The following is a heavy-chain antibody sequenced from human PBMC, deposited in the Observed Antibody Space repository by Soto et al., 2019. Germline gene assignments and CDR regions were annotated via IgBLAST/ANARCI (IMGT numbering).Heavy chain of an antibody. Sequence: SETLSLTCAVSGGSFSGYYWSWICQPPGKGLEWIGEIIQSGGTNYNPSLKSRVTISVDTSKNQFSLNLNSVTAADTAVYYCARGGTGMIDYWGQGTPVTVSS. D-gene: IGHD3-22*01. CDR3: ARGGTGMIDY. CDR2: IIQSGGT. CDR1: GGSFSGYY. J-gene: IGHJ4*02. V-gene: IGHV4-34*01.